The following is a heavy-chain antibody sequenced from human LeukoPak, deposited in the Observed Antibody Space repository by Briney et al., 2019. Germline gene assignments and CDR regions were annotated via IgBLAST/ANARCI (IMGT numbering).Heavy chain of an antibody. Sequence: ASVKVSCKASGYKFTDSCIHWVRQAPGHGLEWMGWIFPKCGKAKYSQTFQGRVTMTRDTSVDTVYMEVIRLTPDATAVYYCARDRGTADRSWFDPWGQGTLVTVSS. CDR3: ARDRGTADRSWFDP. J-gene: IGHJ5*02. D-gene: IGHD2-8*02. CDR2: IFPKCGKA. CDR1: GYKFTDSC. V-gene: IGHV1-2*02.